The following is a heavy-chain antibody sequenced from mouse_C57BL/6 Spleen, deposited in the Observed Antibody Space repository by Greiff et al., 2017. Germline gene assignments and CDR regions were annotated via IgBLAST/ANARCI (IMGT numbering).Heavy chain of an antibody. D-gene: IGHD1-1*01. CDR1: GYTFTSYW. Sequence: QVQLQQSGAELVKPGASVKLSCKASGYTFTSYWMQWVKQRPGQGLEWIGEIDPSDSYTNYNQKFKGKATLTVDTSSSTAYMQLSSLTSEDSAVXYCARRCYGSVWYFDVWGTGTTVTVSS. CDR3: ARRCYGSVWYFDV. CDR2: IDPSDSYT. J-gene: IGHJ1*03. V-gene: IGHV1-50*01.